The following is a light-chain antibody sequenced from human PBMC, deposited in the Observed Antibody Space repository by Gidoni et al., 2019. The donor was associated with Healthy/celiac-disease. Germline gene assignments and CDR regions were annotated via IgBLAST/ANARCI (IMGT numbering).Light chain of an antibody. CDR2: GAS. CDR1: QSVSSSY. CDR3: QQYGSSRLMCS. V-gene: IGKV3-20*01. Sequence: EIVLTQSPGTLSLSPGERATLSCRASQSVSSSYLAWYQQKPGQAPRLLIYGASSRATGIPDRFSGSGSGTDFTLTISRLEPEDFAVYYCQQYGSSRLMCSFGQGTKLEIK. J-gene: IGKJ2*04.